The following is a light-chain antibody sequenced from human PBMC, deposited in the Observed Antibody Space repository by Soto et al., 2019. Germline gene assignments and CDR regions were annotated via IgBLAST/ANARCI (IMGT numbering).Light chain of an antibody. CDR1: QGIDNW. CDR3: QHYNSYSEA. V-gene: IGKV1-5*03. CDR2: KAS. Sequence: SASVGYRVTITCRASQGIDNWLAWYQQKPGKAPKLLIYKASTLKSGVPSRFSGSGSGTEFTLTISSLQPDDFATYYCQHYNSYSEAFGQGTKVDIK. J-gene: IGKJ1*01.